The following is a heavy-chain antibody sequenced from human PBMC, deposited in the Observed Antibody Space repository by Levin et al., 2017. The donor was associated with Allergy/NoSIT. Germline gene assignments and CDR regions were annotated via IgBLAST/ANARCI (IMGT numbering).Heavy chain of an antibody. CDR3: TRLDY. CDR2: MSDDGTTK. D-gene: IGHD6-25*01. Sequence: PGGSLRLSCAASGFSFSTYVFHWVRQAPGKGLEWVAVMSDDGTTKFYADSVKGRFAISRDNSKNTVYLHMKSLRTDDPAVYYCTRLDYWGRGTLVAVSS. V-gene: IGHV3-30*09. J-gene: IGHJ4*02. CDR1: GFSFSTYV.